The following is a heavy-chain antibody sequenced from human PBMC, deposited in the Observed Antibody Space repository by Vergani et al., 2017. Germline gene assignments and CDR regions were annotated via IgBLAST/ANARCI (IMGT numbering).Heavy chain of an antibody. CDR3: ARAGGYYDLWSGYYGMNWFDP. CDR2: INPNSGGT. V-gene: IGHV1-2*02. D-gene: IGHD3-3*01. Sequence: QVQLVQSGAEVKKPGASVKVSCKASGYTFTGYYMHWVRQAPGQGLEWMGWINPNSGGTNYAQKFQGRVTMTRDTSISTAYMELSRLRSDDTAVYYCARAGGYYDLWSGYYGMNWFDPWGQGTLVTVSS. J-gene: IGHJ5*02. CDR1: GYTFTGYY.